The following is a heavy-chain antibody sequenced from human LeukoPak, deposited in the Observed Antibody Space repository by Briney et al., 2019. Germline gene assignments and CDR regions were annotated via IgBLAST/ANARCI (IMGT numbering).Heavy chain of an antibody. V-gene: IGHV3-53*01. CDR1: GFTVNNNY. D-gene: IGHD6-6*01. CDR2: TYKDDST. CDR3: AGRALPPDC. J-gene: IGHJ4*02. Sequence: QPGGSLRLSCAASGFTVNNNYMSWVRQAPGKGLEWVSVTYKDDSTYYADSVKGRFTISRDNSKNTLFLQMNNLRAEDTAVYYCAGRALPPDCWGQGTLVTVSS.